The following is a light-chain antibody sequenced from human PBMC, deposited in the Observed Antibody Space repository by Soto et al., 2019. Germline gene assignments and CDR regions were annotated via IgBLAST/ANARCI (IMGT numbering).Light chain of an antibody. J-gene: IGLJ1*01. Sequence: QSVLTKPHSASRTPGQRVTISCSGYSSTVGSNHVYWYQKFPGMAPKLLISKNNQRPSGVPDRFSGSKSGTSASLAISGLRSEDEADYYCAAWDDNFSTYVFGSGTKVTV. V-gene: IGLV1-47*01. CDR2: KNN. CDR1: SSTVGSNH. CDR3: AAWDDNFSTYV.